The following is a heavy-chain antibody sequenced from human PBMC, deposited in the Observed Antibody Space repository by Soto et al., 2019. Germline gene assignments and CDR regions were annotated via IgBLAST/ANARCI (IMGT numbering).Heavy chain of an antibody. Sequence: PSETLSLTCAVSGGSISSGGYSWSWIRQPPGKGLEWIGYIYHSGSTYYNPSLKSRVTISVDRSKNQFSLKLSSVTAADTAVYYCARGIVSVYCSSTSGRNWFDTWGQGTLVTVSS. V-gene: IGHV4-30-2*01. CDR3: ARGIVSVYCSSTSGRNWFDT. J-gene: IGHJ5*02. CDR1: GGSISSGGYS. D-gene: IGHD2-2*01. CDR2: IYHSGST.